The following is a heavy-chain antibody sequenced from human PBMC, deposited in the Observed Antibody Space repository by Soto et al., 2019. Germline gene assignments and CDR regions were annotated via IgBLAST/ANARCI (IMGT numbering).Heavy chain of an antibody. CDR2: ISYDGSNK. J-gene: IGHJ6*02. D-gene: IGHD6-13*01. CDR1: GFTFSSYG. Sequence: GGSLRLSCAASGFTFSSYGMHWVRQAPGKGLEWVAVISYDGSNKYYADSVKGRFTISRDNSKNTLYLQMNSLRAEDTAVYYCSKELSSSWTYYYYYYGMDVWAQGTTVTVSS. CDR3: SKELSSSWTYYYYYYGMDV. V-gene: IGHV3-30*18.